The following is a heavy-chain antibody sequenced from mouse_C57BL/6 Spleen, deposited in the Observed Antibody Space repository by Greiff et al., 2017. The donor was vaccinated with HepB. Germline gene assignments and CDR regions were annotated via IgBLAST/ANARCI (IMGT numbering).Heavy chain of an antibody. D-gene: IGHD2-5*01. V-gene: IGHV1-26*01. J-gene: IGHJ3*01. CDR2: INPNNGGT. Sequence: EVQLQQSGPELVKPGASVKISCKASGYTFTDYYMNWVKQSHGKSLEWIGDINPNNGGTSYNQKFKGKATLTVDKSSSTAYMELRSLTSEDSAVYYCAIYYSNWEFAYWGKGTLVTDSA. CDR3: AIYYSNWEFAY. CDR1: GYTFTDYY.